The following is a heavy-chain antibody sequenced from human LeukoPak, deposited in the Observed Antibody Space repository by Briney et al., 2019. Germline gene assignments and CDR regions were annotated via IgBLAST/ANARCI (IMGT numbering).Heavy chain of an antibody. V-gene: IGHV3-7*01. Sequence: GGSLRLSCAASGFTFSSYWMTWVRQAPGKGLEWVANIKQGGSEKNYVESVKGRFTISRDNAKNSLYLQMNSLGVEDTAVYYCARDRHYDILSGFHNYYGMDVWGQGTTVTVSS. CDR2: IKQGGSEK. D-gene: IGHD3-9*01. J-gene: IGHJ6*02. CDR3: ARDRHYDILSGFHNYYGMDV. CDR1: GFTFSSYW.